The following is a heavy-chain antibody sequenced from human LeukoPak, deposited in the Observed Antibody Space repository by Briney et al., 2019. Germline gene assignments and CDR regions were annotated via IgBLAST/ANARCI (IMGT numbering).Heavy chain of an antibody. CDR2: MNPNTGNT. CDR1: GYTFTSYD. Sequence: GASVKVSCKASGYTFTSYDINWVRQATGQGLEWMGWMNPNTGNTGYAQKFQGRVTMTRDTSISTAYMELSRLRSDDTAVYYCARDHYYYDSSGPHHNAFDIWGQGTMVTVSS. CDR3: ARDHYYYDSSGPHHNAFDI. D-gene: IGHD3-22*01. J-gene: IGHJ3*02. V-gene: IGHV1-8*01.